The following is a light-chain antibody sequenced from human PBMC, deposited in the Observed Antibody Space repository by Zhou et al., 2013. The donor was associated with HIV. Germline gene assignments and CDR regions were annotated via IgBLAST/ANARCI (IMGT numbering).Light chain of an antibody. CDR1: QGSRSY. CDR2: AAS. CDR3: QHYTSFSGT. J-gene: IGKJ3*01. V-gene: IGKV1-8*01. Sequence: AIRMTQSPSSFSASTGDRVTITCRASQGSRSYLAWNQQKPGKAPKLLIYAASSLQSGVPSRFSGSGSGTDFTLTINNLQPDDVATYYCQHYTSFSGTFGPGTKVHVK.